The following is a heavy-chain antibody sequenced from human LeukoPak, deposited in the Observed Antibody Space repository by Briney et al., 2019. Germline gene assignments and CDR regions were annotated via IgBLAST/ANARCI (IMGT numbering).Heavy chain of an antibody. V-gene: IGHV3-21*01. Sequence: PGGSLRLSCAVAGFTFTSYSMQWVRQAPGKGLEWVSSISRSSSDIYYADSVKGRFTTSRDNAKNSLYLQMNSLRAEDTAVYYCARDLLISGNQAGIDYWGQGTLVTVSS. CDR3: ARDLLISGNQAGIDY. CDR1: GFTFTSYS. CDR2: ISRSSSDI. J-gene: IGHJ4*02. D-gene: IGHD1-14*01.